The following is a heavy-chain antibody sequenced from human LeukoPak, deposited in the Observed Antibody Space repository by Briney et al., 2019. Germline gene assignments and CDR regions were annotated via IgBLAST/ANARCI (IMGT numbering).Heavy chain of an antibody. CDR3: AKMVVVQKRNWFDP. D-gene: IGHD2-15*01. Sequence: GRSLRLSCAASGFTFSNYGMHWVRQAPGKGLEWVAVISYDGSNKYYADSVKGRFTISRDNSKNTLYLQMNSLRAEDTAVYYCAKMVVVQKRNWFDPWGQGTLVTVSS. V-gene: IGHV3-30*18. J-gene: IGHJ5*02. CDR2: ISYDGSNK. CDR1: GFTFSNYG.